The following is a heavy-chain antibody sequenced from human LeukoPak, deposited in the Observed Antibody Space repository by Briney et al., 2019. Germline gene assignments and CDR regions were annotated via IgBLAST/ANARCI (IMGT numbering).Heavy chain of an antibody. CDR3: AREGSSWYPYYYYYMDV. J-gene: IGHJ6*03. Sequence: GGSLRLSCAASGFTFSSYWMSWVRQAPGKGLEWVANIKQDGSEKYYVDSVKGRFTISRDNAKNSLYLQMNSLRAEDTAVYYCAREGSSWYPYYYYYMDVWGKGTTVTISS. V-gene: IGHV3-7*01. CDR1: GFTFSSYW. D-gene: IGHD6-13*01. CDR2: IKQDGSEK.